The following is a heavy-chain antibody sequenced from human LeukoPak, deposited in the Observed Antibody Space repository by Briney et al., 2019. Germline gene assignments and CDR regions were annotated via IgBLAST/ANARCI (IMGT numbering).Heavy chain of an antibody. CDR1: GGSISSGGYY. D-gene: IGHD3-16*01. J-gene: IGHJ4*02. Sequence: PSETLSLTCTVSGGSISSGGYYWSWIRQHPGKGLEWIGYIYYSGSTYYNPSLKSRVTMSVDTSENQFSLKLSSVTAADTAVYYCARVDYVWGSYTPSNWGQGTLVTVSS. V-gene: IGHV4-31*03. CDR2: IYYSGST. CDR3: ARVDYVWGSYTPSN.